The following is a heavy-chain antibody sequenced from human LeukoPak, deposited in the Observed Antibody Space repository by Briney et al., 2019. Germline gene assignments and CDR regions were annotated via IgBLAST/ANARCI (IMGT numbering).Heavy chain of an antibody. CDR2: ISGSGGST. J-gene: IGHJ5*02. CDR3: AKGRIVVVPAVMFDP. D-gene: IGHD2-2*01. Sequence: GGSLRLSCAASGFTFSSYAMSWVRQAPGKGLEWVSSISGSGGSTYYADSVKGRFTISRDNSKNTLSLQMNSLRAEDTAVYYCAKGRIVVVPAVMFDPWGQGTLVTVSS. V-gene: IGHV3-23*01. CDR1: GFTFSSYA.